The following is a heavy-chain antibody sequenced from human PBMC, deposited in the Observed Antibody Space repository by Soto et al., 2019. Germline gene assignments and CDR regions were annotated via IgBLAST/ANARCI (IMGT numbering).Heavy chain of an antibody. J-gene: IGHJ3*01. CDR2: IHNNGNT. CDR3: ARRSAVVAAGDAFDL. CDR1: NGSISNPIYY. V-gene: IGHV4-61*01. D-gene: IGHD2-15*01. Sequence: SETLSLTCTVSNGSISNPIYYWGWMRQPPGKGLEWIGYIHNNGNTNYNPSLKSRVTISVDTSNNLFSLKLNSVTAADTAVYYCARRSAVVAAGDAFDLWGQGTMVTVSS.